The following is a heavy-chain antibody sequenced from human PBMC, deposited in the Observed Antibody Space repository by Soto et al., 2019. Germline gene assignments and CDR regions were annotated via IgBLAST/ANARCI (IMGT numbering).Heavy chain of an antibody. Sequence: PSETLSLTCAVYGGSFSDYYWSWIRQPPGKGLEWIGEINQSGSTNYNPSLKSRVTISLDASKSQFSLKLSSVTAADTAVYYCARENVVVEDSSLYYFYGLDVWGQGTTVTVSS. D-gene: IGHD2-15*01. CDR1: GGSFSDYY. J-gene: IGHJ6*02. V-gene: IGHV4-34*01. CDR3: ARENVVVEDSSLYYFYGLDV. CDR2: INQSGST.